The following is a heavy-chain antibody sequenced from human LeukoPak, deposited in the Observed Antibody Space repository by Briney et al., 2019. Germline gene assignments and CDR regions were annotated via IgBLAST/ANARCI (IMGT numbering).Heavy chain of an antibody. CDR1: GGSFSGYY. Sequence: PSETLSLTCAVYGGSFSGYYWSWIRQPPGKGLEWIGEISHSGSTNYKPSLKSRVTISVDTSKNQFSLKLSSVTAADTAVYYCARRMVRSRVTVTTYKAFDIWGQGTMVTVSS. V-gene: IGHV4-34*01. CDR2: ISHSGST. CDR3: ARRMVRSRVTVTTYKAFDI. D-gene: IGHD4-17*01. J-gene: IGHJ3*02.